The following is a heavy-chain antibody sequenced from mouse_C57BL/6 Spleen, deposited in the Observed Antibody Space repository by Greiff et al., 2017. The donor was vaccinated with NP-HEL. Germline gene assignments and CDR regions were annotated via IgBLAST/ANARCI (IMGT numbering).Heavy chain of an antibody. CDR1: GYTFTDYY. CDR3: AREEKRYWYFDV. Sequence: VQLKQSGPVLVKPGASVKMSCKASGYTFTDYYMNWVKQSHGKSLEWIGVINPYNGGTSYNQKFKGKATLTVDKSSSTAYMELNSLTSEDSAVYYCAREEKRYWYFDVWGTGTTVTVSS. V-gene: IGHV1-19*01. CDR2: INPYNGGT. J-gene: IGHJ1*03.